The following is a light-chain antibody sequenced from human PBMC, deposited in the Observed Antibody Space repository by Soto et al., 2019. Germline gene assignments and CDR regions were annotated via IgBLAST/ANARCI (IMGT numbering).Light chain of an antibody. J-gene: IGKJ5*01. CDR3: LQHNSYPFT. CDR1: QSISSW. CDR2: KAS. Sequence: DIQMIQSPSTLSASVGDRVTITCRASQSISSWLAWYQQKPGKAPKLLIYKASSLESGVPSRFSGSGSGTEFTLTISSLQPEDLAVYYCLQHNSYPFTFGQGTRLEIK. V-gene: IGKV1-5*03.